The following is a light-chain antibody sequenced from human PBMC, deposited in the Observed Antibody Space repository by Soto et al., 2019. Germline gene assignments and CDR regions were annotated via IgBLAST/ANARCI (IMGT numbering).Light chain of an antibody. J-gene: IGKJ1*01. CDR3: LHHNEFPWT. V-gene: IGKV1-17*01. Sequence: DIQMTQSPSSLSASVGDRVTITCRASQVISNDLGWYQQKPGQAPKRLIYAASSLQSGVPSRFSGSGSGTEFPLTISSLQPEDFATYYCLHHNEFPWTFGQGTKVDVK. CDR2: AAS. CDR1: QVISND.